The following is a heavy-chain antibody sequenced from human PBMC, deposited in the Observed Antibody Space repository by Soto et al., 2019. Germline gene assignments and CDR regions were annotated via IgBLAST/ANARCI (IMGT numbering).Heavy chain of an antibody. CDR1: GYTFTGYY. J-gene: IGHJ4*02. Sequence: QVQLVQSGAEVKKPGASVKVSCKASGYTFTGYYIHWVRQAPGQGLECMGWISPNSGGTNYAQKFQGPVTMTSDMTISTADLELSRLGSDDTAVYYCARDSMSGYDYHSYLYWGQGTLVTVSS. V-gene: IGHV1-2*02. CDR3: ARDSMSGYDYHSYLY. CDR2: ISPNSGGT. D-gene: IGHD5-12*01.